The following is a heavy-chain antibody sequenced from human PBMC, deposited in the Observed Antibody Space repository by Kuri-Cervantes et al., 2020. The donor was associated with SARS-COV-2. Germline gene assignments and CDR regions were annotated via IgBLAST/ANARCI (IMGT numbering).Heavy chain of an antibody. J-gene: IGHJ6*02. D-gene: IGHD1-26*01. V-gene: IGHV1-46*01. Sequence: ASVKVSCKASGYTFTSYYMRWVRQAPGQGLEWMGIINPSGGSTSYTQKFQGRVTMTSDTSTSTVYMELSSLRSEDTAVYYCARVRYSGSDVNSFGYYGMDVWGQGTTVTVSS. CDR2: INPSGGST. CDR1: GYTFTSYY. CDR3: ARVRYSGSDVNSFGYYGMDV.